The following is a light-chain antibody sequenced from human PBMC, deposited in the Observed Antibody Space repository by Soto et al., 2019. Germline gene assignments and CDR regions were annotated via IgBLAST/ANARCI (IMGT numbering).Light chain of an antibody. CDR3: AAWDDSLNSLV. J-gene: IGLJ2*01. CDR1: SSNIGSKT. V-gene: IGLV1-44*01. CDR2: SNA. Sequence: QSVLTQAPSASGTPGQRVTISCSGSSSNIGSKTVNWYQQLPGTAPKLLIYSNARRPSGVPDRFSGSKSGTSASLAISGLQSEDEADYYCAAWDDSLNSLVFGGGTKLTVL.